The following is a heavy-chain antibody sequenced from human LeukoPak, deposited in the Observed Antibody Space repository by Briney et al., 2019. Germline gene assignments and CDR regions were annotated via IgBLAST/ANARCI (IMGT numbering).Heavy chain of an antibody. CDR3: AKDSSSSWTIYYFDY. J-gene: IGHJ4*02. D-gene: IGHD6-13*01. Sequence: GGSLRLSCAASGFTFSSYAMSWVRQAPGKGLEWVSTISGSGGSTYYADSVQGRFTISRDNSKNTLYLQMNSLRAEDTAVYYCAKDSSSSWTIYYFDYRGQGTLVTVSS. CDR1: GFTFSSYA. V-gene: IGHV3-23*01. CDR2: ISGSGGST.